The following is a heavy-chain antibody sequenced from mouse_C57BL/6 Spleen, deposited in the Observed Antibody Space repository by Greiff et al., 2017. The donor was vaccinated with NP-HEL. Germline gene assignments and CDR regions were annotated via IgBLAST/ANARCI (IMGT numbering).Heavy chain of an antibody. CDR2: IYPGDGDT. CDR1: GYAFSSSW. J-gene: IGHJ1*03. Sequence: VQLQESGPELVKPGASVKISCKASGYAFSSSWMNWVKQRPGKGLEWIGRIYPGDGDTNYNGKFKGKATLTADKSSSTAYMQLSSLTSEDSAVYFCARSQFITTVEWYFDVWGTGTTGTVSS. V-gene: IGHV1-82*01. D-gene: IGHD1-1*01. CDR3: ARSQFITTVEWYFDV.